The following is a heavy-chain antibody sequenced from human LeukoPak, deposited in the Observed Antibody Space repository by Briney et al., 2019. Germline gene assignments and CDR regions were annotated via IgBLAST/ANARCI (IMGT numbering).Heavy chain of an antibody. CDR3: ARDFTYYGSGAPRNWFDP. CDR1: GYTFTGYY. D-gene: IGHD3-10*01. Sequence: ASVKVSCKASGYTFTGYYMHWVRQAPGQGLEWMGWINPNSGGTNYAQKFQGRVTMTRDTSISTAYMELSRLRSDDTAVYYCARDFTYYGSGAPRNWFDPWGQGTLVTVSS. CDR2: INPNSGGT. J-gene: IGHJ5*02. V-gene: IGHV1-2*02.